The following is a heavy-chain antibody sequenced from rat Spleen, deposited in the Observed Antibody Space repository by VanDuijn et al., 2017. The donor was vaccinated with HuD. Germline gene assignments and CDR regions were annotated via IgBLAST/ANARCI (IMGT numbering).Heavy chain of an antibody. J-gene: IGHJ2*01. CDR3: TRSGHY. CDR1: GFSLSNFH. Sequence: QVQLKESGPGLVQPSQTLSLTCTVSGFSLSNFHVNWVRQPPGKSLEWMGGIWGDGDTAYNSALKSRLSISRDTSKSHIFLKMNSLQTEDTAIYFCTRSGHYWGQGVMVTVSS. CDR2: IWGDGDT. V-gene: IGHV2-32*01.